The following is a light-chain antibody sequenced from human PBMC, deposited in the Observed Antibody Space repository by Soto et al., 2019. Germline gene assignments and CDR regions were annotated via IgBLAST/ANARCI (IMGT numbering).Light chain of an antibody. J-gene: IGKJ5*01. CDR1: QRVSSTY. Sequence: IVLAQSPDTLSLSPGERATLSCRASQRVSSTYLAWYQQRPGQAPRLLIYGASSRAAGIPARFSGSGSGTDFTLTISSLQPEDLAVYYCQQYAGSTITFGQGTKLDIK. CDR2: GAS. V-gene: IGKV3-20*01. CDR3: QQYAGSTIT.